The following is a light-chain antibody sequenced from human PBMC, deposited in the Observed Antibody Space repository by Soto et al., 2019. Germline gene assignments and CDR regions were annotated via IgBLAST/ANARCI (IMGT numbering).Light chain of an antibody. CDR2: GAS. CDR3: HQYGSSQT. Sequence: DIVLTQSPGTLSLSPGERATLSCRASQSLGSSYLAWYQQKPGQAPRLLTYGASSRATGIPDRFSGSGSGTDFTLTISRLEPEDFAVYYCHQYGSSQTFGQGTKVDIK. J-gene: IGKJ1*01. V-gene: IGKV3-20*01. CDR1: QSLGSSY.